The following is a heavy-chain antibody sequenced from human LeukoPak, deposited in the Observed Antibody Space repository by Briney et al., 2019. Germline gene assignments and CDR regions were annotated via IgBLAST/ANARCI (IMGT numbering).Heavy chain of an antibody. V-gene: IGHV4-59*01. CDR3: ARTTEGGYSGYFYYYYMDV. CDR2: IHYSGST. Sequence: ASETLSLTCTVSGGSISSYYWSWIRQPPGKGLEWIGYIHYSGSTNYKSSLKSRVTISVDTSKNHFSLKLSSVTAADTAVYYCARTTEGGYSGYFYYYYMDVWGKGTTVTISS. D-gene: IGHD5-12*01. CDR1: GGSISSYY. J-gene: IGHJ6*03.